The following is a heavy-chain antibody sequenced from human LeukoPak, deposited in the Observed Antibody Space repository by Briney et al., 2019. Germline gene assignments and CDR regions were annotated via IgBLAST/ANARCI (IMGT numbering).Heavy chain of an antibody. CDR2: ISSSSSYI. Sequence: GGSLRLSCAASGFTFSSYSMNWVRQAPGKGLEWVSSISSSSSYIYYVDSVKGRFTISRDNAKNSLYLQMNSLRAEDTAVYYCARGGQSITIFGVVSSPSDYWGQGTLVIVSS. D-gene: IGHD3-3*01. V-gene: IGHV3-21*01. CDR3: ARGGQSITIFGVVSSPSDY. J-gene: IGHJ4*02. CDR1: GFTFSSYS.